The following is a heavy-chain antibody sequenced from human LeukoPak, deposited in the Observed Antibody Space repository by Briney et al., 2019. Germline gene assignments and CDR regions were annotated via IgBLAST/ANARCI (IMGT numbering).Heavy chain of an antibody. Sequence: GASVKVSCKASGYTFTGYYMHWVRQAPGQGLEWMGWINPNSGGTNYAQKFQGRVTMTRDTSTSTAYMELSRLRSDDTAAYYCARQHSPPGAVLLGSLAWLDPWGQGTLVTVSS. CDR3: ARQHSPPGAVLLGSLAWLDP. J-gene: IGHJ5*02. CDR2: INPNSGGT. CDR1: GYTFTGYY. D-gene: IGHD2-15*01. V-gene: IGHV1-2*02.